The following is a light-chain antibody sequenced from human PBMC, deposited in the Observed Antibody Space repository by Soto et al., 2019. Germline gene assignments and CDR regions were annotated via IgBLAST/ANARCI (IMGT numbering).Light chain of an antibody. CDR1: QTVTSN. CDR2: DTS. V-gene: IGKV3-15*01. Sequence: EIVLTQSPGTLSLSPGERATLSCRASQTVTSNYLAWYQQKPGQAPRLLIYDTSARATGIPARFSGSGSGTEFTLTISSLQSEDFAVYYCQQYNNWPFTFGGGTKVEI. J-gene: IGKJ4*01. CDR3: QQYNNWPFT.